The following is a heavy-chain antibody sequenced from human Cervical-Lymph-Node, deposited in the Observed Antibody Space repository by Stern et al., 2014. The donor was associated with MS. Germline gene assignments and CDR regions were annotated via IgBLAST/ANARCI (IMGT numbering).Heavy chain of an antibody. CDR2: INPNSGTT. CDR1: GFTFTTHY. J-gene: IGHJ5*02. Sequence: VQLVESGAEVKKPGTSVKVSCEASGFTFTTHYMHWIRQAPGEGLKWVGMINPNSGTTSYARQFQGRVTITRDTFTSTIYMELTGLRSEDTAVYFCTRVQRERRALDHLDPWGQGTLVTVSS. V-gene: IGHV1-46*03. D-gene: IGHD1-1*01. CDR3: TRVQRERRALDHLDP.